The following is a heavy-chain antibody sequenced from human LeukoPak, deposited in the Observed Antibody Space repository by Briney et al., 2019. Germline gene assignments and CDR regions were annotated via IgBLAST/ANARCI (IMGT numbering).Heavy chain of an antibody. CDR1: GYSFASYW. J-gene: IGHJ4*02. CDR2: IFPGDSDT. D-gene: IGHD6-6*01. V-gene: IGHV5-51*01. Sequence: GESLKISCQGSGYSFASYWIAWVRQMPGKGLEWMGVIFPGDSDTRYSPSIQGQVTISADKSISTAYLQWSSLKASDTAMYYCAREREYWGQGTLVTVSS. CDR3: AREREY.